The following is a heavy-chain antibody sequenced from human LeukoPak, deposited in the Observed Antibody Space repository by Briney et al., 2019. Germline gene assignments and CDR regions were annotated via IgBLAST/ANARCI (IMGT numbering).Heavy chain of an antibody. D-gene: IGHD6-13*01. CDR3: ARDTGIAAAGTQSDYGMDV. CDR1: GYTFTGYY. Sequence: ASVKVSCKASGYTFTGYYMHWVRQAPGQGLEWMGWINPNSGGTNYAQKFQGRVTMTRDTSISTAYMELSRLRSDDTAVYYCARDTGIAAAGTQSDYGMDVWGQGPTVTVSS. CDR2: INPNSGGT. V-gene: IGHV1-2*02. J-gene: IGHJ6*02.